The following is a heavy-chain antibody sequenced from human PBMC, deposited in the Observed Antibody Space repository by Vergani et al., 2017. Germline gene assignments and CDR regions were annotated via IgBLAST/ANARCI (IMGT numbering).Heavy chain of an antibody. CDR3: ARVDGSGRGDY. D-gene: IGHD3-10*01. Sequence: QVQLVQSGAEVKKPGSSVKVSCKASGATFRSNTISWVRQVPGQGLEWMGRISAYNGNTNYAQKLQGRVTMTTDTSTSTAYMELRSLRSDDTAVYYCARVDGSGRGDYWGQGTLVTVSS. V-gene: IGHV1-18*01. CDR1: GATFRSNT. J-gene: IGHJ4*02. CDR2: ISAYNGNT.